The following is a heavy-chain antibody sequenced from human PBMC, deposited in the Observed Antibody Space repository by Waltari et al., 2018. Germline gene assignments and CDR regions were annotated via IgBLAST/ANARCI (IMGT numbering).Heavy chain of an antibody. CDR1: GFTFSSSS. J-gene: IGHJ2*01. Sequence: EVQLVESGGGLVQPGGSLRLSCAASGFTFSSSSMNWVRQAPGKGLEWCSLISWDGGITYYADSVKGRFTISRDNSKNSLYLQMNSLRTEDTALYYCAKDKGRAMVAANWYFDLWGRGTLVTVSS. D-gene: IGHD2-15*01. CDR3: AKDKGRAMVAANWYFDL. V-gene: IGHV3-43*01. CDR2: ISWDGGIT.